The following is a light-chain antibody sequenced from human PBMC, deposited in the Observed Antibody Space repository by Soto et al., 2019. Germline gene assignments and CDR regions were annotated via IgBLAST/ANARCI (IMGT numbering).Light chain of an antibody. CDR1: NIGSKS. J-gene: IGLJ2*01. CDR2: YDT. CDR3: QVWDLSSGHREV. Sequence: SYELTQPPSVAVAPGETARISCGGNNIGSKSLFWYQQKAGQAPLLVIYYDTNRPSGIPERFSGSNSGNTATLTIGGVEVGDEADYYCQVWDLSSGHREVFGGGTKVTVL. V-gene: IGLV3-21*04.